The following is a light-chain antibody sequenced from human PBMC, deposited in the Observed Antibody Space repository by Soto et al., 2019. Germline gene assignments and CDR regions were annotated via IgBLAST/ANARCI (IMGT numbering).Light chain of an antibody. V-gene: IGKV3-20*01. CDR1: QSVSSSY. CDR3: QQYGSSPWT. CDR2: GAS. Sequence: EIVLTQSPGTLSLSPGERATLSCRASQSVSSSYLAWYRQKPGQAPRLLIYGASSRATGIPDRFSGSGSGTHFPLTISRLEPEDFEVYYCQQYGSSPWTFGEGTKVEIK. J-gene: IGKJ1*01.